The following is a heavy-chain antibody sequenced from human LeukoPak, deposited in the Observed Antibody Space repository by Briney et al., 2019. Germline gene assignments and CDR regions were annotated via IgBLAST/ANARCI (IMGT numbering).Heavy chain of an antibody. V-gene: IGHV4-34*01. CDR1: GASFSENY. CDR2: VNHSAST. CDR3: ARMQDAGASGWRLDP. J-gene: IGHJ5*02. Sequence: SETLSLTCAVYGASFSENYWNWIRQPPGQEVEWIGEVNHSASTKSNPSLKSRASISVDTSNYQFFLSLNSVTAADTAVYYCARMQDAGASGWRLDPWGQGTLVSVSS. D-gene: IGHD2-21*02.